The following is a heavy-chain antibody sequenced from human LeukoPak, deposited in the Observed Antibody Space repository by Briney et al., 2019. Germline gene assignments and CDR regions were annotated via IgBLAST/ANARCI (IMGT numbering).Heavy chain of an antibody. D-gene: IGHD2-2*01. J-gene: IGHJ5*02. V-gene: IGHV4-30-2*01. Sequence: PSETLSLTCAVSGGSISSGGYSWSWIRQPPGKGLEWIGYIYHSGSTYYNPSLKSRVTISVDRPKNQFSLKLSSVTAADTAVYYCARGGPAALNWFDPWGQGTLVTVSS. CDR3: ARGGPAALNWFDP. CDR1: GGSISSGGYS. CDR2: IYHSGST.